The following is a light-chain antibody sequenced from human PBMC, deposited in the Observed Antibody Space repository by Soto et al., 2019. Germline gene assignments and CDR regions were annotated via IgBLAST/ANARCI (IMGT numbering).Light chain of an antibody. J-gene: IGKJ2*02. V-gene: IGKV1-39*01. CDR2: SAS. CDR3: QESNRSPLCA. CDR1: QSNSRY. Sequence: DIQLTQSPSSLSASVGDSVTITCRASQSNSRYLNWYQLKPGKDHQLLIDSASGLQSGVPSRFSGSVPCTDFTLTISSLQPEYFSTYFCQESNRSPLCAFVKGTKLEIK.